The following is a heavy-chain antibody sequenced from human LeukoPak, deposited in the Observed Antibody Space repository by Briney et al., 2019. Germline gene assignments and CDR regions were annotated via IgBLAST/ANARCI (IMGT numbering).Heavy chain of an antibody. CDR2: IYYSGST. V-gene: IGHV4-39*01. J-gene: IGHJ4*02. D-gene: IGHD3-16*01. CDR3: ARLLLGRLPDY. CDR1: GGSISSSSYY. Sequence: SETLSLTCTVSGGSISSSSYYWGWIRQPPGKGLEWIGSIYYSGSTYYNPSLKSRVTISVDTSKNQFSLKLSSVTAADTAVYYCARLLLGRLPDYWGQGTLVTVSS.